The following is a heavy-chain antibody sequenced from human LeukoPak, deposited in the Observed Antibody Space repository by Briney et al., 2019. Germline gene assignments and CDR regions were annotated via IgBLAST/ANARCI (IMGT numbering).Heavy chain of an antibody. CDR2: INHSGST. V-gene: IGHV4-34*01. D-gene: IGHD6-13*01. Sequence: SETLSLTCAVYGGSFSGYYWSRIRQPPGKGLEWIGEINHSGSTNYNPSLKSRDTISVDTSKNQFSLKLSSVTAADTAVYYCARWGLKYSSSWYADYWGQGTLVTVSS. CDR3: ARWGLKYSSSWYADY. J-gene: IGHJ4*02. CDR1: GGSFSGYY.